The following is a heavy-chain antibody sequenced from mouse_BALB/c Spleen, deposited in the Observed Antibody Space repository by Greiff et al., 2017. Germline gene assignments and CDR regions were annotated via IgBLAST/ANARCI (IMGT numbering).Heavy chain of an antibody. J-gene: IGHJ4*01. CDR2: IWRGGST. CDR3: ATFYDGSSYAMDY. Sequence: VQLQQSGPSLVQPSQSLSITCTVSGFSLTSYGVHWVRQSPGKGLEWLGVIWRGGSTDYNAAFMSRLSITKDNSKSQVFFKMNSLQADDTAIYYCATFYDGSSYAMDYWGQGTSVTVSS. V-gene: IGHV2-5-1*01. D-gene: IGHD1-1*01. CDR1: GFSLTSYG.